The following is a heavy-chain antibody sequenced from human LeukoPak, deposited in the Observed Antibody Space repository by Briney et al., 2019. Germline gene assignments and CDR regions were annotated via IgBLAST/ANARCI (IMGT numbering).Heavy chain of an antibody. CDR1: GGSFSGYY. CDR2: INHSGST. J-gene: IGHJ4*02. Sequence: SETLSLTCAVYGGSFSGYYWSWIRQPPGKGLEWIGEINHSGSTNYNPSLKSRVTISVDTSKNQFSLKPSSVTAADTAVYYCARGYRWFDYWGQGTLVTVSS. D-gene: IGHD5-24*01. CDR3: ARGYRWFDY. V-gene: IGHV4-34*01.